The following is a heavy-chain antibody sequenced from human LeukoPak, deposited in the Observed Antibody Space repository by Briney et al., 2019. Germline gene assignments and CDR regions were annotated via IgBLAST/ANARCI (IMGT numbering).Heavy chain of an antibody. D-gene: IGHD3-3*01. Sequence: ASVKVSCKASGYTFTSYDINWVRQATGQGLEWMGWMNPNSGNTGYAQEFQGRVTMTRNTSISTAYMELSSLRSEDTAVYYCAGDRTYDFWSGYYTGENWFDPWGQGTLVTVSS. J-gene: IGHJ5*02. V-gene: IGHV1-8*01. CDR1: GYTFTSYD. CDR2: MNPNSGNT. CDR3: AGDRTYDFWSGYYTGENWFDP.